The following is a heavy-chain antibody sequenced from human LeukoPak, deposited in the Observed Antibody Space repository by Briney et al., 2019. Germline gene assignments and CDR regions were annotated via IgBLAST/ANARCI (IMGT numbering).Heavy chain of an antibody. CDR3: AKDMGIAVAGPVDY. CDR2: IYSGGST. J-gene: IGHJ4*02. Sequence: PGGSLRLSCAASGFTVSSHYMSWVRQAPGKGLEWVSVIYSGGSTYYADSVKGRFTVSRDNSKNTLSLQMNSLRAEDTAVYYCAKDMGIAVAGPVDYWGQGTLVTVSS. CDR1: GFTVSSHY. V-gene: IGHV3-53*01. D-gene: IGHD6-19*01.